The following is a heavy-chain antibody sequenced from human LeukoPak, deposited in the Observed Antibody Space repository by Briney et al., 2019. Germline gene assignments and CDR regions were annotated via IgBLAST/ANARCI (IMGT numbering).Heavy chain of an antibody. CDR3: ATSLTSSGWYVGYFQH. D-gene: IGHD6-19*01. J-gene: IGHJ1*01. CDR1: GGSISSYY. Sequence: SETLSLTCTVSGGSISSYYWSWIRQPPGKGLEWIGYIYYSGSTNYNPSLKGRVTISVDTSKNQFSLKPSSVTAADTAVYYCATSLTSSGWYVGYFQHWGQGTLVTVSS. CDR2: IYYSGST. V-gene: IGHV4-59*01.